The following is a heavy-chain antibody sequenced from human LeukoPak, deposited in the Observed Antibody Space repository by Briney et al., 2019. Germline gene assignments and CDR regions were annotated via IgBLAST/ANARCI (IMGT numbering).Heavy chain of an antibody. Sequence: GGSLRLSCTASGFSFSDAWMTWVRQAPGKGLEWVGRIKPIATGGTAEYAAPVKGRFTISRDDSKNTVYLQMNSLESEDTAVYYCTTPPDWGQGTLVTVSS. CDR2: IKPIATGGTA. J-gene: IGHJ4*02. CDR3: TTPPD. CDR1: GFSFSDAW. V-gene: IGHV3-15*01.